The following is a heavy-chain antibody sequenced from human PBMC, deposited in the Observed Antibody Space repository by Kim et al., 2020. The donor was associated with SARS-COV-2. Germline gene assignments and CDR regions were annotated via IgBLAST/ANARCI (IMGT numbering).Heavy chain of an antibody. CDR2: ISAYNGNT. V-gene: IGHV1-18*01. J-gene: IGHJ6*03. D-gene: IGHD3-22*01. CDR3: ATMDRNYYDSSGYPLPYYYYYYMDV. CDR1: GYTFTSYG. Sequence: ASVKVSCKASGYTFTSYGISWVRQAPGQGLEWMGWISAYNGNTNYAQKLQGRVTMTTDTSTSTAYMELRSLRSDDTAVYYCATMDRNYYDSSGYPLPYYYYYYMDVWGKGTTVTVSS.